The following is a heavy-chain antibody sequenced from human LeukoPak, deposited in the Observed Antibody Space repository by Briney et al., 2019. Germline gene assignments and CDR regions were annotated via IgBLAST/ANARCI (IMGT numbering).Heavy chain of an antibody. D-gene: IGHD3-22*01. J-gene: IGHJ4*02. CDR1: GFTVSSNY. Sequence: GGSLRLSCAASGFTVSSNYMSWVRQAPGKGREWVSVIYSGGSTYYADSVKGRFTISRDNSKNTLYLQMNSLRAEDTAVYYCAKLKTSMIVEDYWGQGTLVTVSS. V-gene: IGHV3-66*04. CDR3: AKLKTSMIVEDY. CDR2: IYSGGST.